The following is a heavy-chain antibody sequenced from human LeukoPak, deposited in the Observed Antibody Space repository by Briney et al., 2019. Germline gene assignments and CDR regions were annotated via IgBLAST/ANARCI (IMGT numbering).Heavy chain of an antibody. J-gene: IGHJ6*02. CDR1: GFTFSSYW. CDR3: ARDRYCSGGSCYFYYYYGMDV. Sequence: PGGSLRLSCAASGFTFSSYWMSWVRQAPGKGLEWVADIKEDGSEKYCLDSVKGRFTISRDNAKNSLYLQMNSLRAEDTAVYYCARDRYCSGGSCYFYYYYGMDVWGQGTTVTVSS. V-gene: IGHV3-7*01. CDR2: IKEDGSEK. D-gene: IGHD2-15*01.